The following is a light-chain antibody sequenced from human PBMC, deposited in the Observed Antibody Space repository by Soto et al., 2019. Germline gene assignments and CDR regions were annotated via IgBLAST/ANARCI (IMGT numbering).Light chain of an antibody. CDR3: QHYNNWPT. J-gene: IGKJ1*01. CDR1: QSVSTN. Sequence: EIVMTQSPVTLSVSPWERATLSCRASQSVSTNLAWYQQKPGQAPRVLIYGASTRATNIPARFSGSGSGTDFTLTISSLQSEDFALYYCQHYNNWPTFGQGTKVDIK. V-gene: IGKV3-15*01. CDR2: GAS.